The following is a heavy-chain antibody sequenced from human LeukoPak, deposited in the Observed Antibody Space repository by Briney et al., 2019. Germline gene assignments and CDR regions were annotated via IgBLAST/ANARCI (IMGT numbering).Heavy chain of an antibody. D-gene: IGHD4-17*01. CDR2: IYYSGST. CDR1: GGSISSSSYY. V-gene: IGHV4-39*07. J-gene: IGHJ6*03. Sequence: TSSETLSLTCTVSGGSISSSSYYWGWIRQPPGKGLEWIGSIYYSGSTYYNPSLKSRVTISVDTSKNQFSLKLSSVTAADTAVYYCAGNTVTTWLGYYYYMDVWGKGTTVTISS. CDR3: AGNTVTTWLGYYYYMDV.